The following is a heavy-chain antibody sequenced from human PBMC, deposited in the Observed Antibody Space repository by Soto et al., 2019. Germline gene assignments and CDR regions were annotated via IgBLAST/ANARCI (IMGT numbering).Heavy chain of an antibody. CDR2: IIPIFGTA. CDR3: ARPTSVAVGAFDI. V-gene: IGHV1-69*13. J-gene: IGHJ3*02. Sequence: SVKVSCKASGGTFSIYAISWVRQAPGQGLEWMGGIIPIFGTANYAQKFQGRVTITADESTSTAYMELSSLRSEDTAVYYCARPTSVAVGAFDIWGQGTMVTVSS. D-gene: IGHD6-19*01. CDR1: GGTFSIYA.